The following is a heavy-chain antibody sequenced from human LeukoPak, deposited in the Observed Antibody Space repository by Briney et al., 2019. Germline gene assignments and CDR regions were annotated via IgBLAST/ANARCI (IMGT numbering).Heavy chain of an antibody. V-gene: IGHV3-23*01. Sequence: PGGSLRLSCAASGFTFNNFAMSWVRQAPEKGLEWVSAISGSDGRTFYADSVQSRFAISRDNSKNTLYLQMNSLRADDTAVYYCAKESPYSSNRLYYFDYWGQGTLVTVSS. CDR1: GFTFNNFA. CDR2: ISGSDGRT. J-gene: IGHJ4*02. D-gene: IGHD2-21*01. CDR3: AKESPYSSNRLYYFDY.